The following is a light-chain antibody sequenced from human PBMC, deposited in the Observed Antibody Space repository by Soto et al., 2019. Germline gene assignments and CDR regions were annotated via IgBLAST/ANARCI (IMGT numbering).Light chain of an antibody. CDR1: QGISTW. CDR3: QQASRFPWT. CDR2: SAS. J-gene: IGKJ1*01. V-gene: IGKV1-12*01. Sequence: DIQMTQSPSSVSASVGDRVTITCRASQGISTWLAWYQQKPGKAPKLLVHSASTLQSGVPSRFSGSGSGTNFTLTITSLQPEDFATCYCQQASRFPWTFGQGTTVENK.